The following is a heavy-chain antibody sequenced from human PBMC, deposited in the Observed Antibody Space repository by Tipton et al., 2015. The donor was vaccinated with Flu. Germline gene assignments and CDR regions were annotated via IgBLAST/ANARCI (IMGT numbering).Heavy chain of an antibody. D-gene: IGHD5-12*01. V-gene: IGHV4-4*07. CDR1: GGSISTYF. CDR3: ARDLRGNSGYVGSDAFDV. J-gene: IGHJ3*01. CDR2: ISASGST. Sequence: TLSLTCTVSGGSISTYFWSWIRQPAGKGLEWIGRISASGSTVYNSSLESRVTLSRDTSKNHFSLRLGSVTAADTALCYCARDLRGNSGYVGSDAFDVWGQGLMVSVSS.